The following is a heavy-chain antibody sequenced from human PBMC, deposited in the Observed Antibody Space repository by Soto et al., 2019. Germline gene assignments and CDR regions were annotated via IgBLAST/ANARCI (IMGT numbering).Heavy chain of an antibody. Sequence: PGESLKISCKGSGYSFTSYWIGWVRQMPGKGLEWMGIIYPGDSDTRYSPSFQGQVTISADKSISTAYLQWSSLKASDTAMYYCARLLGELVTYYDFWSGYFYFDYWGKGTLVTVSS. D-gene: IGHD3-3*01. V-gene: IGHV5-51*01. CDR2: IYPGDSDT. J-gene: IGHJ4*02. CDR1: GYSFTSYW. CDR3: ARLLGELVTYYDFWSGYFYFDY.